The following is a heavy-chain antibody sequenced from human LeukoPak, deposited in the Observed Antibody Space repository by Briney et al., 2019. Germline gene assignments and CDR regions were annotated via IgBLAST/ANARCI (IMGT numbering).Heavy chain of an antibody. J-gene: IGHJ5*02. CDR3: VRGGPSTWS. Sequence: GGSLRLSCAASGFTFKLYWMHWVRQVPGKRPVWGSRINDDGSATIYADSVRGRFTISRDDAKNTVYLQINNLRAEDTAVYYCVRGGPSTWSWGQGTLVTVSS. CDR2: INDDGSAT. CDR1: GFTFKLYW. D-gene: IGHD2-15*01. V-gene: IGHV3-74*01.